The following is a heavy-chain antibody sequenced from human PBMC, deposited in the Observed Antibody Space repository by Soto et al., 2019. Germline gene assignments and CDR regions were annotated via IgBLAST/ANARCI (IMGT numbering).Heavy chain of an antibody. V-gene: IGHV3-23*01. J-gene: IGHJ4*02. CDR1: GFTFNSFA. D-gene: IGHD6-6*01. Sequence: GGSLRLSCAASGFTFNSFAMSWVRQAPGKGLEWVSGITGGGGTTYYADSVKGRFTISRDNSMNPLYLQMNSLRAEDTALYYSAKDQSSTIAGRRGFDYWGQGALVTVSS. CDR3: AKDQSSTIAGRRGFDY. CDR2: ITGGGGTT.